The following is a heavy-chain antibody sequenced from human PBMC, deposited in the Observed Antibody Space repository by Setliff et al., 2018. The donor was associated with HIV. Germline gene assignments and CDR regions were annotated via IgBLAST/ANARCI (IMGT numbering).Heavy chain of an antibody. CDR1: GYTFTSYA. CDR3: ARDDHGDPFDY. CDR2: INAGYGNT. V-gene: IGHV1-3*01. D-gene: IGHD4-17*01. J-gene: IGHJ4*02. Sequence: GASVKVSCKASGYTFTSYAIHWVRQAPGQSLEWMGWINAGYGNTKYSQKFQGRVTITRDASASTAYMELSSLRSDDTAVYYCARDDHGDPFDYWGQGTLVTVSS.